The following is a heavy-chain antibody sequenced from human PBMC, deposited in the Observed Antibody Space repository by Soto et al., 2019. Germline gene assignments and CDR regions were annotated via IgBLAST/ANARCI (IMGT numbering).Heavy chain of an antibody. CDR3: ARVVPGAEAWFGP. J-gene: IGHJ5*02. V-gene: IGHV1-18*01. D-gene: IGHD2-2*01. CDR1: GYTFSSYG. Sequence: GASVKVSCKTSGYTFSSYGITSVRQAPGQPLEXLGXXXLYXDXTXXAXXXQGRVSMTTDTSTTTAYMELRSLRSDDTAVYYCARVVPGAEAWFGPWGQGTLVTVS. CDR2: XXLYXDXT.